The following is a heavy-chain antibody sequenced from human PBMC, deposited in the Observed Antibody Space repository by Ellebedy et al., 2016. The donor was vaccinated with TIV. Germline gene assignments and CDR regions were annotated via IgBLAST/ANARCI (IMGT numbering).Heavy chain of an antibody. D-gene: IGHD6-25*01. CDR3: ARDAGITAPADAFDI. Sequence: AASVKVSCKASGYTFSNYYMHWVRQAPGQGLEWMAIINPSGDSATYAQKFQGRVTMTRDTSTSTVYMQLSGLRPEDTAVYYCARDAGITAPADAFDIWGQGTMVSVSS. V-gene: IGHV1-46*01. CDR2: INPSGDSA. J-gene: IGHJ3*02. CDR1: GYTFSNYY.